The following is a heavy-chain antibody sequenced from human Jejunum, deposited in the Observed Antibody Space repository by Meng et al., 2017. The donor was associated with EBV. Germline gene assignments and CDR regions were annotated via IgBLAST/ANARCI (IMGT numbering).Heavy chain of an antibody. CDR3: ARTYYYDSSGYAPFDY. CDR1: GGSISSSSYY. CDR2: IYYSGST. Sequence: QLQLQESGPGLVKPSEPLSLPCIVSGGSISSSSYYWGWIRQPPGKGLEWIGSIYYSGSTYYNPSLKSRVTISVDTSKNQFSLKLSSVTAADTAVYYCARTYYYDSSGYAPFDYWGQGTLVTVPS. V-gene: IGHV4-39*07. J-gene: IGHJ4*02. D-gene: IGHD3-22*01.